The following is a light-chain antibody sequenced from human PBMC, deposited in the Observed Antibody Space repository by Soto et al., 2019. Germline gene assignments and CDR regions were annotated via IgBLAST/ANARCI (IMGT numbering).Light chain of an antibody. J-gene: IGKJ1*01. CDR2: GAS. CDR1: QSISRY. CDR3: QQYGSSPPT. Sequence: IVLTQSPGTLSLSPGERTTLSCRASQSISRYLAWYQQKPGQGPRLLIHGASSRATGTPDRFSGSESGTHFTLTINRLEPEDFALYYCQQYGSSPPTFGQGTKVEIK. V-gene: IGKV3-20*01.